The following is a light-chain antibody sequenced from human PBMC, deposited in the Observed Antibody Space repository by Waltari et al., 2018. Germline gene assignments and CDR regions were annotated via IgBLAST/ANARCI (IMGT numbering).Light chain of an antibody. Sequence: EIVMTPSPATLSVSPGERATLSCSASQSVSSNLVGYQQKPGQAPRLLIYGASTRATGIPARFSGSGSGTEFTLTISSLQSEDFAVYYCQQYNNWPPLTFGGGTKVEIK. CDR1: QSVSSN. CDR2: GAS. V-gene: IGKV3-15*01. CDR3: QQYNNWPPLT. J-gene: IGKJ4*01.